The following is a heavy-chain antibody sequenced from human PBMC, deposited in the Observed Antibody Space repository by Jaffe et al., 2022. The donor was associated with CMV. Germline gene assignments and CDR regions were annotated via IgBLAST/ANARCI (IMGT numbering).Heavy chain of an antibody. CDR1: GFTFSSYE. J-gene: IGHJ5*02. D-gene: IGHD3-9*01. CDR3: AREVILTGYYLGWFDP. Sequence: EVQLVESGGGLVQPGGSLRLSCAASGFTFSSYEMNWVRQAPGKGLEWVSYISSSGSTIYYADSVKGRFTISRDNAKNSLYLQMNSLRAEDTAVYYCAREVILTGYYLGWFDPWGQGTLVTVSS. CDR2: ISSSGSTI. V-gene: IGHV3-48*03.